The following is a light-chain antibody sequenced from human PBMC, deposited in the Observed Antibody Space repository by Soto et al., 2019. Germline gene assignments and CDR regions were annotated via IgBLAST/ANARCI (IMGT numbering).Light chain of an antibody. CDR2: GES. CDR3: QQYGGSPSIT. J-gene: IGKJ5*01. V-gene: IGKV3-20*01. CDR1: QILSSNY. Sequence: EIVLTQSPGTLSLSPGERATLSCRASQILSSNYLAWYQQKPGQAPRLLIYGESRRATGIPDRFSGSGSGTDFTLAIRRLEPEDSAVYYCQQYGGSPSITFGQGTRLHIK.